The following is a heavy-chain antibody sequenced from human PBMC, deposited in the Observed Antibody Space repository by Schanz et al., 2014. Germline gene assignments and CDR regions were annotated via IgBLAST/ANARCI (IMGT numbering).Heavy chain of an antibody. CDR2: ISFSGNTI. Sequence: EVQLVESGGGLVRPGGSLRLSCTTSGLIFSTYTLNWVRQAPGKGLEWISYISFSGNTIYYADSVKGRFTISRDNAKNSGMLQMNRLRAEDAAVYYCATEGPRGTRHPINYYYAMDNWGQGTKVTV. V-gene: IGHV3-48*01. J-gene: IGHJ6*02. CDR1: GLIFSTYT. CDR3: ATEGPRGTRHPINYYYAMDN.